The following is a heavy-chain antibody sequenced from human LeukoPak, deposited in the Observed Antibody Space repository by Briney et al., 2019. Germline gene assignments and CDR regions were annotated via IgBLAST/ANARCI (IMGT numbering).Heavy chain of an antibody. J-gene: IGHJ4*02. CDR3: ASGQVVNANLYY. CDR1: GGSFSGYY. V-gene: IGHV4-34*01. Sequence: PSETLSLTCAVYGGSFSGYYWSWIRQPPGKGLEWIGEINHSGSTNYNPSLKSRVTISVDTSKNQFSLKLSSVTAADTAVYYCASGQVVNANLYYWGQGTLVTVSS. CDR2: INHSGST. D-gene: IGHD2-21*01.